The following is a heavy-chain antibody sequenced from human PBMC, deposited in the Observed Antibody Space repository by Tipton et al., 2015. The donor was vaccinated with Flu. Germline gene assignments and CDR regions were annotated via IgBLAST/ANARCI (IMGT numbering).Heavy chain of an antibody. Sequence: GSLRLSCAASGFTFSSYWMSWVRQAPGKGLEWVANIKQDGSEKYYVDSVKGRFTISRDNAKHSLYLQMNSLRAEDTAVYYCARDGKTQSYYDFWSGYPADYYYYMDVWGKGTTVTVSS. D-gene: IGHD3-3*01. CDR2: IKQDGSEK. J-gene: IGHJ6*03. CDR1: GFTFSSYW. V-gene: IGHV3-7*01. CDR3: ARDGKTQSYYDFWSGYPADYYYYMDV.